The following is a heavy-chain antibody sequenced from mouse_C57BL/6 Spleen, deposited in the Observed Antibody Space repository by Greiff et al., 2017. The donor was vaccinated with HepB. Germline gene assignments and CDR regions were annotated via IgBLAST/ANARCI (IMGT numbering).Heavy chain of an antibody. Sequence: VQLQQSGAELVKPGASVKLSCTASGFIIQDYYMHWGKQRTEQGLEWSGRIDPEDGETKYAPKFQGKATTTADTSSNTAYLQLSSLTSEDTAVYYCEGYDYDEFAYWGQGTLVTVSA. CDR1: GFIIQDYY. D-gene: IGHD2-4*01. CDR3: EGYDYDEFAY. J-gene: IGHJ3*01. V-gene: IGHV14-2*01. CDR2: IDPEDGET.